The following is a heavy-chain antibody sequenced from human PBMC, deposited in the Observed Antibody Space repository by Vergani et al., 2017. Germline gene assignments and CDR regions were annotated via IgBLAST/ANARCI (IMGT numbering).Heavy chain of an antibody. CDR1: GFTFSSYS. J-gene: IGHJ4*02. CDR3: ARGAWVDTAIFFDY. D-gene: IGHD5-18*01. V-gene: IGHV3-21*01. CDR2: ISSSSSYI. Sequence: EVQLVESGGGLVKPGGSLRLSCAASGFTFSSYSMNWVRQAPGKGLEWVSSISSSSSYIYYADSVKGRFTISRDNAKNSLYLQMNSLRAEDTAVYYCARGAWVDTAIFFDYWGQGTLVTVSS.